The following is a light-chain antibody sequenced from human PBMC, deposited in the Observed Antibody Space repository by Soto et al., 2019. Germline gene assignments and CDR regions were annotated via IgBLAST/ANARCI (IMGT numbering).Light chain of an antibody. CDR3: SSYTSSSTLVV. Sequence: QSVLTQPASVSGSPGQSITISCTGTSSDVGGYNYVSWYQQHPGKAPKLMIFEVSNRPSGVSYRFSGSKSGNTASLTISGLQVEDEADYYCSSYTSSSTLVVFGGGTKLTVL. CDR1: SSDVGGYNY. J-gene: IGLJ2*01. V-gene: IGLV2-14*01. CDR2: EVS.